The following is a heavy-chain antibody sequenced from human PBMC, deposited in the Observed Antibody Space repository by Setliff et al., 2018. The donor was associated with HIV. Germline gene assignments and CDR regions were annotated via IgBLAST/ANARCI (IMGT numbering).Heavy chain of an antibody. V-gene: IGHV4-59*13. CDR2: VYYTGST. D-gene: IGHD3-3*01. CDR1: GGFIGTYY. J-gene: IGHJ6*03. Sequence: TLSLTCTVSGGFIGTYYWSWIRQSPGKGLEWIGSVYYTGSTNHNPSLESRVTMSVDTSKNQFSLRLMSLTAADTAIYYCARGRVTLNGVAAGHHYMDVWGKGNTVTVSS. CDR3: ARGRVTLNGVAAGHHYMDV.